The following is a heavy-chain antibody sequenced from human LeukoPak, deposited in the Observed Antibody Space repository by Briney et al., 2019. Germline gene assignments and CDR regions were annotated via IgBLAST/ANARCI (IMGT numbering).Heavy chain of an antibody. Sequence: PSETLSLTCAVYGGSFSGYYWSWIRQPPGKGLEWIGEINHSGSTNYNPSLKSRVTISVDTSKNQFSLKLSSVTAADTAVYYCARIRDYYDGSGYYYYYYYMDVWGKGTTVTVSS. CDR1: GGSFSGYY. J-gene: IGHJ6*03. CDR3: ARIRDYYDGSGYYYYYYYMDV. V-gene: IGHV4-34*01. CDR2: INHSGST. D-gene: IGHD3-22*01.